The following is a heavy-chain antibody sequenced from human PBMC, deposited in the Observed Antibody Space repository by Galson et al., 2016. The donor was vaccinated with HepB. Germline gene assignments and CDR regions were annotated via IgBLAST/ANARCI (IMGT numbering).Heavy chain of an antibody. CDR3: ARDAPGSSYFDY. J-gene: IGHJ4*02. V-gene: IGHV6-1*01. CDR1: GDSVSSDVGV. CDR2: TYYRSHWYY. D-gene: IGHD1-14*01. Sequence: CAISGDSVSSDVGVWNWIRQSPSRGLEWLGRTYYRSHWYYGYAVAVKTRLVINPDTSRNQFSLQLSSVTPDDTAVYWCARDAPGSSYFDYWSQGTLVTVSS.